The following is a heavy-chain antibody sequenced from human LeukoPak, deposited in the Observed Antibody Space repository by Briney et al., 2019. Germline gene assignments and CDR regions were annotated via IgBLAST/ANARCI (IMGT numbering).Heavy chain of an antibody. CDR1: GYTFTSCD. V-gene: IGHV1-8*01. CDR2: MNPNSGDT. J-gene: IGHJ4*02. D-gene: IGHD3-3*01. Sequence: GASVKVSCKASGYTFTSCDINWVRHATGQGLEWMGWMNPNSGDTGYVQKFQGRVTMTRSTSISTAYMELSSLRSDDTAVYYCARVEEYYDFWSGYPDYWGQGTLVTVSS. CDR3: ARVEEYYDFWSGYPDY.